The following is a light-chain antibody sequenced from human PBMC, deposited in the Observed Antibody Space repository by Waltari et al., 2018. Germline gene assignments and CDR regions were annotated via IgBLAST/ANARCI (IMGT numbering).Light chain of an antibody. CDR1: QSVGSIS. Sequence: EIVLTQSPGTPSLSPGERVTLSCRASQSVGSISLAWYQQKPGQAPRLLIYRASRRATGIPDRFSGSGSGTDFSLTISRLEPEDFAVYYCQQYGTLPATFGQGTKVEIK. CDR2: RAS. V-gene: IGKV3-20*01. CDR3: QQYGTLPAT. J-gene: IGKJ1*01.